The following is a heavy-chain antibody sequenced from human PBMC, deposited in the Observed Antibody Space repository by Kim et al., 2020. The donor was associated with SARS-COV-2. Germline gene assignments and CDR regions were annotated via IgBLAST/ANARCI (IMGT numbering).Heavy chain of an antibody. J-gene: IGHJ6*02. Sequence: GGYLRLSCAVSGFTFSSHDMHWVRQAPGKGLEWVTIISYDGTKKFSADSVQGRFTISRDNSKNTLYLQMNSLRLEDTAVYYCAKRLTGSSGMDVWGQGTTVSVSS. V-gene: IGHV3-30*18. CDR3: AKRLTGSSGMDV. CDR2: ISYDGTKK. D-gene: IGHD1-26*01. CDR1: GFTFSSHD.